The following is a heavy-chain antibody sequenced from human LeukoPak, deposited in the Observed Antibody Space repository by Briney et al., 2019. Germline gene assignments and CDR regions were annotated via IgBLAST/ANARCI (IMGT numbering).Heavy chain of an antibody. CDR1: GVSISSGSFY. V-gene: IGHV4-39*01. CDR2: IYYSGIT. CDR3: ARRRTSRYGDYDYYHYYYMDV. Sequence: SETLSLTCTVSGVSISSGSFYWGWIRQPPGKGLEWIGNIYYSGITYYSPSLKSRLTISVDTSKNQFSLNLSSVTAADTAVYYCARRRTSRYGDYDYYHYYYMDVWGKGTTVTVSS. J-gene: IGHJ6*03. D-gene: IGHD4-17*01.